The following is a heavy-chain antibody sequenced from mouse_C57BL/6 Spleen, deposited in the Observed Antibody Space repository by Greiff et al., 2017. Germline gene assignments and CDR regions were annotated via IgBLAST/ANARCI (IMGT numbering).Heavy chain of an antibody. CDR3: ARHQLYYFDY. D-gene: IGHD4-1*02. J-gene: IGHJ2*01. CDR1: GFTFSDYY. Sequence: EVMLVESEGGLVQPGSSMKLSCTASGFTFSDYYMAWVRQVPEKGLEWVANINYDGSSTYYLDSLKSRFIISRDNAKNILYLQMSSLKSEDTATYYCARHQLYYFDYWGQGTTLTVSS. CDR2: INYDGSST. V-gene: IGHV5-16*01.